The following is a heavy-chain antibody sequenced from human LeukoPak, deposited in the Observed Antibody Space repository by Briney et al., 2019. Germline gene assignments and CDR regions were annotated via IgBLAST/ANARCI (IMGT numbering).Heavy chain of an antibody. CDR1: GGTFNSYA. CDR2: IIPIFGTT. D-gene: IGHD1-20*01. CDR3: ARGPRHNWNDKVLSYYYYMDV. Sequence: GASVKVSCKASGGTFNSYAIGWVRQAPGQGLEWMGGIIPIFGTTDYAQKFQGRVTITADESTSTAYMELSSLRSEDTAVYYCARGPRHNWNDKVLSYYYYMDVWGKGTTVTISS. V-gene: IGHV1-69*13. J-gene: IGHJ6*03.